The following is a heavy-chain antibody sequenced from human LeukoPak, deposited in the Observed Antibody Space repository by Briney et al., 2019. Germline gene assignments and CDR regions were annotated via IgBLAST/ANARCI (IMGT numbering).Heavy chain of an antibody. Sequence: ASVKVSCKASGYTFTGYYMHWVRQAPGQGLEWMGWINPNSGGTNYAQKFQGRVTMTRDTSISTAYMELSRLRSDDTAVYYCARSEILLEWLLDEDYWGQGTLVTVSS. J-gene: IGHJ4*02. CDR3: ARSEILLEWLLDEDY. CDR1: GYTFTGYY. V-gene: IGHV1-2*02. CDR2: INPNSGGT. D-gene: IGHD3-3*01.